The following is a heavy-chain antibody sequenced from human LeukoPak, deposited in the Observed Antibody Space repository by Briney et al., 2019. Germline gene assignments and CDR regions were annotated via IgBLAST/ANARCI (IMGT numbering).Heavy chain of an antibody. CDR1: GFTFSSYG. D-gene: IGHD3/OR15-3a*01. CDR3: AREHLAMIYDV. V-gene: IGHV3-33*01. CDR2: IWYDGSNK. Sequence: GRSLRLSCAASGFTFSSYGMHWVRQAPGKGLEWVAVIWYDGSNKYYADSVKGRFTISRDNSKNTLYLQMNSLRAEDTAVYYCAREHLAMIYDVWGQGTTVTVSS. J-gene: IGHJ6*02.